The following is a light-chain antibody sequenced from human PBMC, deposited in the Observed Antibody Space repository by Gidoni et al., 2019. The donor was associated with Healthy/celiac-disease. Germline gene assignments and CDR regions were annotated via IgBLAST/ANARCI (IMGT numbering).Light chain of an antibody. V-gene: IGKV4-1*01. Sequence: DIVMTQSPDSLAVSLGERATINCKSSQSVLYSSDNKNYLAWYQQKPGQPPKLLIYWDSTRESGVPDRFSGSGFGTDFTLTISSLQAEDVAVYYCQQYYSTPRTFGQGTKVEIK. CDR3: QQYYSTPRT. CDR1: QSVLYSSDNKNY. J-gene: IGKJ1*01. CDR2: WDS.